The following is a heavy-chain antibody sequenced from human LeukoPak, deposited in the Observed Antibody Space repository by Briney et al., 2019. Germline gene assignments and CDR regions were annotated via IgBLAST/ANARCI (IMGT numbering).Heavy chain of an antibody. J-gene: IGHJ3*02. V-gene: IGHV3-73*01. CDR2: VRSKTNKYAT. CDR3: TRQSYDRSCYGAFDI. Sequence: GRCLKLSLSASRLTFRGATIRSGPETPRERVWRVVHVRSKTNKYATADAASVKARFTLSRDDSKNTAYIQLNSLQTGNRISYYCTRQSYDRSCYGAFDIWGQGTMVTVSS. CDR1: RLTFRGAT. D-gene: IGHD3-22*01.